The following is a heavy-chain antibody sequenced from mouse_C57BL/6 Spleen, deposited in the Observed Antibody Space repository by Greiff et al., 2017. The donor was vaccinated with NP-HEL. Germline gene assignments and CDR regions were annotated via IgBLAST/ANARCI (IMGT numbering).Heavy chain of an antibody. J-gene: IGHJ4*01. Sequence: QVQLKQPGAELVKPGASVKLSCKASGYTFTSYWMQWVKQRPGQGLEWIGEIDPSDSYTNYNQKFKGKATLTVDTSSSTAYMQLSSLTSEDSAVYYCARWVYITTVVAAYYYAMDYWGQGTSVTVSS. CDR1: GYTFTSYW. CDR2: IDPSDSYT. CDR3: ARWVYITTVVAAYYYAMDY. D-gene: IGHD1-1*01. V-gene: IGHV1-50*01.